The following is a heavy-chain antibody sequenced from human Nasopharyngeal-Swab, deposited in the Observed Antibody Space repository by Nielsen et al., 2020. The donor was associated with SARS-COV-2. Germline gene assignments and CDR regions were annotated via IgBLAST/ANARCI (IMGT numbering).Heavy chain of an antibody. CDR1: GFSFSDYY. D-gene: IGHD1-14*01. CDR3: ARGRYNPY. CDR2: IHSVSSFT. V-gene: IGHV3-11*06. Sequence: GESLKISCAASGFSFSDYYMSWIRQAPGKGLEWVSYIHSVSSFTDYADSVKGRFTISRDNAKNTLYLQMNTLRAEDTAVYYCARGRYNPYWGQGTLVTASS. J-gene: IGHJ4*02.